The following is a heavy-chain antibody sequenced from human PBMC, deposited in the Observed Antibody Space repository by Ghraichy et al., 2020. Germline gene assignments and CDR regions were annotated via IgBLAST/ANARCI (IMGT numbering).Heavy chain of an antibody. Sequence: SETLSLTCTVSGGSISSGDYYWSWIRQPPGKGLEWIGYIYYSGSTYYNPSLKSRVTISVDTSKNQFSLKLSSVTAAGTAVYYCARDRRVGATGFDYWGQGTLVTVSS. D-gene: IGHD1-26*01. CDR1: GGSISSGDYY. V-gene: IGHV4-30-4*01. J-gene: IGHJ4*02. CDR3: ARDRRVGATGFDY. CDR2: IYYSGST.